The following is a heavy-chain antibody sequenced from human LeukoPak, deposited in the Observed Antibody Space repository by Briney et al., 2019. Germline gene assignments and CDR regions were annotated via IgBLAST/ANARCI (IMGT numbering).Heavy chain of an antibody. CDR3: ARIAVAAGDY. CDR2: IYYSGST. J-gene: IGHJ4*02. Sequence: PSETPSLTCTVSGGSISSSSYYWGWIRQPPGKGLEWIGSIYYSGSTYYNPSLKSRVTISVDTSKNQFSLKLSSVTAADTAVYYCARIAVAAGDYWGQGTLVTVSS. V-gene: IGHV4-39*01. D-gene: IGHD6-19*01. CDR1: GGSISSSSYY.